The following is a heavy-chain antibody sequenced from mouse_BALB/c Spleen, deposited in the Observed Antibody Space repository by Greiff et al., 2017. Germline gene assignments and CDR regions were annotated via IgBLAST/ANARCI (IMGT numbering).Heavy chain of an antibody. CDR1: GFAFSSYD. Sequence: EVKLVESGGGLVKPGGSLKLSCAASGFAFSSYDMSWVRQTPEKRLEWVAYISSGGGSTYYPDTVKGRFTISRDNAKNTLYLQMSSLKSEDTAMYYCARHKDITTAPFAYWGQGTLVTVSA. CDR3: ARHKDITTAPFAY. CDR2: ISSGGGST. V-gene: IGHV5-12-1*01. D-gene: IGHD1-2*01. J-gene: IGHJ3*01.